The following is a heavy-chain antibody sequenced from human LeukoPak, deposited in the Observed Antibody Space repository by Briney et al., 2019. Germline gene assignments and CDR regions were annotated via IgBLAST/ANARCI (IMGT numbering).Heavy chain of an antibody. CDR1: GFSFTNYW. CDR3: ARIMTTVTK. D-gene: IGHD4-17*01. V-gene: IGHV5-10-1*01. J-gene: IGHJ4*02. Sequence: GESLKISCKGSGFSFTNYWISWVRQMPGKGLEWMGRIDPSDSYTQYSPSFQGHVTISADMSIGTVYLQWSSLKAPDTAIYYCARIMTTVTKWGQGTLVTVSS. CDR2: IDPSDSYT.